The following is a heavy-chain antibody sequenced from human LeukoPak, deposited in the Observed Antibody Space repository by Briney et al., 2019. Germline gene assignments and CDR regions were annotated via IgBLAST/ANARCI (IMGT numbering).Heavy chain of an antibody. V-gene: IGHV3-30-3*01. Sequence: PGGSLRLSCAASGFTFSSYAMHWVRQAPGKGLEWVAVISYDGSNKYYADSVKGRFTISRDNSKNTLYLQMNSLRAEDTAVYYCAKDLRAYSSSWYNPPIDYWGQGTLVTVSS. J-gene: IGHJ4*02. D-gene: IGHD6-13*01. CDR1: GFTFSSYA. CDR2: ISYDGSNK. CDR3: AKDLRAYSSSWYNPPIDY.